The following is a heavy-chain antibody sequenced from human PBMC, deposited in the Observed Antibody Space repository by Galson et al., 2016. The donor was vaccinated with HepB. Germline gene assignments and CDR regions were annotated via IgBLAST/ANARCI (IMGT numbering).Heavy chain of an antibody. CDR2: ISRSGDST. CDR1: GFTFSNYG. J-gene: IGHJ4*02. V-gene: IGHV3-23*01. Sequence: SLRLSCAASGFTFSNYGMTWVRQAPGKGLEVVSSISRSGDSTDYADSVKGRFTISRDNSKNTLYLQVNTLKTEDTAVYYRAQSSDTSGYYPNNWGQGTLVTVSS. CDR3: AQSSDTSGYYPNN. D-gene: IGHD3-22*01.